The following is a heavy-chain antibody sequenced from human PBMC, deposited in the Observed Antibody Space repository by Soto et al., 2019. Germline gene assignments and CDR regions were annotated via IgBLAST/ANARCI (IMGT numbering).Heavy chain of an antibody. CDR3: AREEVDTAMVRYYYYGMDV. Sequence: ASVKVSCKASGYTFTSYAMHWVRQAPGQRLEWMGWINAGNGNTKYSQKFQGRVTITRDTSASTAYMDLSSLRSEDTAVYYCAREEVDTAMVRYYYYGMDVWGQGTTVTVSS. CDR2: INAGNGNT. V-gene: IGHV1-3*01. D-gene: IGHD5-18*01. CDR1: GYTFTSYA. J-gene: IGHJ6*02.